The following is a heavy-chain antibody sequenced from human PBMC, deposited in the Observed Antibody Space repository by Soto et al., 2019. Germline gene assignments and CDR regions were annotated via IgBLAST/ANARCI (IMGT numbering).Heavy chain of an antibody. J-gene: IGHJ6*03. CDR1: GFTFSSYA. CDR2: ISRNGGST. D-gene: IGHD2-8*01. CDR3: ARGYCTNGVCWYYMDV. V-gene: IGHV3-64*01. Sequence: GGSLRLSCAASGFTFSSYAMHWVRQAPGKGLEYVSAISRNGGSTYYANSVKGRFTISRDNSKNTLYLQMGSLRAEDMAVYYCARGYCTNGVCWYYMDVWGKGTTVTVSS.